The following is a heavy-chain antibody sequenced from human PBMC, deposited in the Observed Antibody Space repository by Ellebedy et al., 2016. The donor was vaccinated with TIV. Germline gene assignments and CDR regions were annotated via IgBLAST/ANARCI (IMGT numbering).Heavy chain of an antibody. V-gene: IGHV4-34*01. CDR1: GGSFSGYY. CDR2: INHSGST. D-gene: IGHD3-10*01. Sequence: MPSETLSLTCAVYGGSFSGYYWSWIRQPPGKGLEWIGEINHSGSTNYNPSLKSRVIISVDTSKTQFSLKLSSVTAADTAVYYCARLLITMVYGMDVWGQGTTVTVSS. J-gene: IGHJ6*02. CDR3: ARLLITMVYGMDV.